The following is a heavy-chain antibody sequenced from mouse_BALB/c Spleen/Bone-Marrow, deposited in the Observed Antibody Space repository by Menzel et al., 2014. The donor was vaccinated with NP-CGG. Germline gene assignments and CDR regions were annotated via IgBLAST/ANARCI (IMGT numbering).Heavy chain of an antibody. Sequence: EVNVVESGGGLVKPGGSLKLSCAASGFTFSSYAMSWVRQTPEKRLEWVATISSGGSYTYYPDSVKGRFTISRDNAKNTLYLQMSSLRSEDTAMYYCARGNYGYGNYFDYWGQGTTLTVSS. CDR1: GFTFSSYA. CDR3: ARGNYGYGNYFDY. V-gene: IGHV5-9-1*01. D-gene: IGHD1-2*01. J-gene: IGHJ2*01. CDR2: ISSGGSYT.